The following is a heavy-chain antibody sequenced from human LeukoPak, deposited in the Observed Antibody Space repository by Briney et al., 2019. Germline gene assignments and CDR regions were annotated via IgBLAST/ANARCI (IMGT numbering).Heavy chain of an antibody. J-gene: IGHJ3*02. D-gene: IGHD1-14*01. V-gene: IGHV1-3*01. CDR1: GYTFTSYA. CDR2: INAGNGNT. Sequence: ASVKVSCKASGYTFTSYAMHWVRQAPGQRLEWMGWINAGNGNTKYSQKFQGRVTMTRNTSISTAYMELSSLRSEDTAVYYCARVGNHDAFDIWGQGTMVTVSS. CDR3: ARVGNHDAFDI.